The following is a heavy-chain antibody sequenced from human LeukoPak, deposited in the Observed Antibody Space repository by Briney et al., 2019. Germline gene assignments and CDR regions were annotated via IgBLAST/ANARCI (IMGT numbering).Heavy chain of an antibody. Sequence: SETLSPTCTVSGGSISSSSYYWGWIRQPPGKGLEWIGSIYYSGSTYYNPSLKSRVTISVDTSKNQFSLKLSSVTAADTAVYYCARLAVAEGWFDPWGQGTLVTVSS. J-gene: IGHJ5*02. CDR3: ARLAVAEGWFDP. CDR1: GGSISSSSYY. CDR2: IYYSGST. V-gene: IGHV4-39*01. D-gene: IGHD6-19*01.